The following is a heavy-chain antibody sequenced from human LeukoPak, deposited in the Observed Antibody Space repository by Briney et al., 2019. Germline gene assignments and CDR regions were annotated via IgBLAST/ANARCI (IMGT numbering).Heavy chain of an antibody. CDR3: ARHHSNILSTNTASVY. J-gene: IGHJ4*02. CDR2: IYPADSDT. Sequence: GESLKISCNGSGYSFTSYWIGWVRHMPGKGLEGMGIIYPADSDTRYSPSFQGQVTISADKSISTAHLQWSRQEASVTAMSSCARHHSNILSTNTASVYWGQGTLVTVSS. CDR1: GYSFTSYW. V-gene: IGHV5-51*01. D-gene: IGHD3-9*01.